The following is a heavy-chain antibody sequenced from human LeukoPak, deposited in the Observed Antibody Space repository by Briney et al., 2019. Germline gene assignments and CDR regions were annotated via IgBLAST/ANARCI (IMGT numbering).Heavy chain of an antibody. CDR1: GXXFTSYX. V-gene: IGHV5-51*01. Sequence: LKISXXXSGXXFTSYXIGWGRRMPGKGLEGMGIIYPGDSDTRYSPSFQGQVTISADKSISTAYLQWSSPKASDTAMYYCARQSSGPTADFDYWGQGTLVTVSS. J-gene: IGHJ4*02. CDR3: ARQSSGPTADFDY. D-gene: IGHD6-19*01. CDR2: IYPGDSDT.